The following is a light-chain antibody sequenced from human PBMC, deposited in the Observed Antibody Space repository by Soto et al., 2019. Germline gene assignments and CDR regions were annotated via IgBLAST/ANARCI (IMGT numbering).Light chain of an antibody. Sequence: QSVLTQPASVSGSPGQSITISCTGTSNDVGSYNLVSWYQQHPGKAPKPMIYEVTKRPSGISNRFSGSKSGSTASLTVSGLQVEDEADYYCCSYSGSSTWVFGGGTKLTVL. CDR2: EVT. V-gene: IGLV2-23*02. J-gene: IGLJ3*02. CDR1: SNDVGSYNL. CDR3: CSYSGSSTWV.